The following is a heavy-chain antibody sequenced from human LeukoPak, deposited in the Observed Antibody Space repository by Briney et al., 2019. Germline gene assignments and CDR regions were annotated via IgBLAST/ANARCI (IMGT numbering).Heavy chain of an antibody. CDR2: ISGSGGTT. Sequence: PGGSLRLSCAASGFIFSSPVMSWVRQAPGKGLEWVSAISGSGGTTYYADSVKGRFTISRDNSKNTLYLQMNSLGAEDTAVYYCARPLTSNWYPGFDYWGQGTLVTVSS. V-gene: IGHV3-23*01. CDR1: GFIFSSPV. J-gene: IGHJ4*02. CDR3: ARPLTSNWYPGFDY. D-gene: IGHD6-13*01.